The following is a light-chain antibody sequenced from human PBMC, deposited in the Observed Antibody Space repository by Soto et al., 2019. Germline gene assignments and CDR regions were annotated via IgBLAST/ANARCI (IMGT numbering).Light chain of an antibody. J-gene: IGKJ5*01. CDR3: QQRNNWPIT. CDR1: QSVRSN. CDR2: DAS. V-gene: IGKV3-11*01. Sequence: EIVMTQSPATLSLSPGERATLSCRASQSVRSNLAWYQQKPGQAPRRLIYDASNRATGIPVRFSGSGSGTDFTLTISSLEPEDFALYYCQQRNNWPITFGQGTRLEIK.